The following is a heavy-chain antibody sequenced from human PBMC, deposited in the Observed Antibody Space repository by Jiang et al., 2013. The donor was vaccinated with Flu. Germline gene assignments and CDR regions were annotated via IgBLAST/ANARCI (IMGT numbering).Heavy chain of an antibody. CDR3: ARVGGGSYYLDY. CDR2: IWDDGRNK. D-gene: IGHD1-26*01. CDR1: GFTFSSYG. V-gene: IGHV3-33*01. Sequence: RLSCAASGFTFSSYGMKWVRQAPGKGLEWVAVIWDDGRNKYYADSVKGRFTISRDNSKNTLYLQMNSLRAEDTAVYYCARVGGGSYYLDYWGQGTLVTVSS. J-gene: IGHJ4*02.